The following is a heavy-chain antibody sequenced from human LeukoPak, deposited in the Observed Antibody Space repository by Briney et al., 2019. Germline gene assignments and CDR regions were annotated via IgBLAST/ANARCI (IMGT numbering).Heavy chain of an antibody. CDR2: INPSSGRT. CDR1: GYSFNDYY. Sequence: ASVKVSCKTSGYSFNDYYLHWVRQAPGQGLEWMGWINPSSGRTDYAPKFQGRVTLTTDTSITTAYMELSSLISGDTVLYYCARDSSDVLTGYYHFWGQGTLVTVSS. CDR3: ARDSSDVLTGYYHF. V-gene: IGHV1-2*02. D-gene: IGHD3-9*01. J-gene: IGHJ4*02.